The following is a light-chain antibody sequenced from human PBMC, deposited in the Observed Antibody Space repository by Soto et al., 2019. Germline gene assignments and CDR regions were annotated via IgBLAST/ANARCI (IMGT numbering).Light chain of an antibody. Sequence: DIQMTQSPSTLSASVGDRVTITCRASQSVSTWLAWYQQKPGKAPNLLIYTTSILESGVPSRFSGSGSGTKFTLNISSLQPDDFAIYYCQQYNSNPLTFGGGIKVEIK. CDR3: QQYNSNPLT. V-gene: IGKV1-5*03. CDR2: TTS. CDR1: QSVSTW. J-gene: IGKJ4*02.